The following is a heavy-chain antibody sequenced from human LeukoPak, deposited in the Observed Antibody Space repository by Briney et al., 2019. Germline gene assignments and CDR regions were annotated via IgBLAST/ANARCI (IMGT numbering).Heavy chain of an antibody. J-gene: IGHJ4*02. V-gene: IGHV3-21*01. Sequence: GGSLRLTCAASGFTFSSYSMNWVRQAPGKGLEWVSSISSSSSYIYYADSVKGRFTISRDNAKNSLYLQMNSLRAEDTAVYYCARSHYDFWSSYIDYFDYWGQGTLVTVSS. CDR1: GFTFSSYS. CDR3: ARSHYDFWSSYIDYFDY. D-gene: IGHD3-3*01. CDR2: ISSSSSYI.